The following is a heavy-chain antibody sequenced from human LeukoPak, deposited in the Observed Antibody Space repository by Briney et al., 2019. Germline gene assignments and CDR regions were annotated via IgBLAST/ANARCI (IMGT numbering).Heavy chain of an antibody. D-gene: IGHD3-10*01. Sequence: GGSLRLSCAASGFTFSSYGMHWVRQAPGKGLEWVAVISYDGSNKYYADSVKGRFTISRDNSKNTLYLQMNSLRAEDTALYYCAKDSVYGSGSYYLADYGGQGTLVTVSS. V-gene: IGHV3-30*18. CDR2: ISYDGSNK. J-gene: IGHJ4*02. CDR3: AKDSVYGSGSYYLADY. CDR1: GFTFSSYG.